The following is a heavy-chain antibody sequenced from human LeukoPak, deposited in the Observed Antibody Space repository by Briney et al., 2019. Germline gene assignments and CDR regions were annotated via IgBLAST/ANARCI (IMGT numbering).Heavy chain of an antibody. Sequence: GGSLRLSCAASGFTFSNYWMNWVRQAPGKGLEWVANINYDGSEKYYVDSLRGRITISRDNAKNSLYLQINSLRAEDTAVYYCAREISYGWFDSWGQGTLVTVSS. CDR2: INYDGSEK. J-gene: IGHJ5*01. V-gene: IGHV3-7*01. CDR1: GFTFSNYW. D-gene: IGHD4-17*01. CDR3: AREISYGWFDS.